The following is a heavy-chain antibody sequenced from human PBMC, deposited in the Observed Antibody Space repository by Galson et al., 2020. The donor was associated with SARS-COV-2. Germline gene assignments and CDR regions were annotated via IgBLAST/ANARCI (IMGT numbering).Heavy chain of an antibody. CDR1: GFTFSSYS. D-gene: IGHD1-20*01. CDR2: ISSSSSTI. J-gene: IGHJ6*02. V-gene: IGHV3-48*01. Sequence: GGSLRLSCAASGFTFSSYSMNWVRQAPGKGLEWVSYISSSSSTIYYADSVKGRFTISRDNAKNSLYLQMNSLRAEDTAVYYCARGHIKALGQGIYNYYYGLDVWGQGTTVTVS. CDR3: ARGHIKALGQGIYNYYYGLDV.